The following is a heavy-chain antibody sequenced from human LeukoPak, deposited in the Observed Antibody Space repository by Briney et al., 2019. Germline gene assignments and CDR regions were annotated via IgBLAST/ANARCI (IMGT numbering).Heavy chain of an antibody. CDR2: INHSGST. CDR1: GGSFSGYY. V-gene: IGHV4-34*01. CDR3: AASEGNYYDSSGYYSVPIDY. Sequence: SETLSLTCAVYGGSFSGYYWSWIRQPPGKGLEWIGEINHSGSTNYNPSLKSRVTISVDTSKNQFSLKLSSVTAADTAVYYCAASEGNYYDSSGYYSVPIDYWGQGTLDTVSS. D-gene: IGHD3-22*01. J-gene: IGHJ4*02.